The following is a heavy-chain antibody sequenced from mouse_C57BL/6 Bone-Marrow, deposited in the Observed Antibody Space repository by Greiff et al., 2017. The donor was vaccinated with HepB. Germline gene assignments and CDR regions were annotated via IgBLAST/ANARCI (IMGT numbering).Heavy chain of an antibody. V-gene: IGHV7-3*01. CDR2: IRNKANGYTT. D-gene: IGHD2-1*01. CDR1: GFTFTDYY. CDR3: ARGLYYNINFDY. Sequence: EVKLMESGGGLVQPGGSLSLSCAASGFTFTDYYMSWVRQPPGKALEWLGFIRNKANGYTTEYSASVKGRFTISRDNSQSILYLQMNALRAEDSATYYCARGLYYNINFDYWGQGTTLTVSS. J-gene: IGHJ2*01.